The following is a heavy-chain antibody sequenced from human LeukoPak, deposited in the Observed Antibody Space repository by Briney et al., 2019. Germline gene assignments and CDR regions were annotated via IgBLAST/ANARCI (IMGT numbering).Heavy chain of an antibody. Sequence: SETLSLTCTVSGGSISSSSYYWGWIRQPPGKGLEWIGSIYYSGSTYYNPSLKSRVTISVDTSKNQFSLKLSSVTAADTAVYYCANRIAAAGGDYWGQGTLVTVSS. CDR1: GGSISSSSYY. CDR3: ANRIAAAGGDY. CDR2: IYYSGST. J-gene: IGHJ4*02. D-gene: IGHD6-13*01. V-gene: IGHV4-39*07.